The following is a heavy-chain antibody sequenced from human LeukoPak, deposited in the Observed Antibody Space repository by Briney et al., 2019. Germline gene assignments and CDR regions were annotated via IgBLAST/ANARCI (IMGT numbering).Heavy chain of an antibody. J-gene: IGHJ4*02. CDR2: FDPEDGET. Sequence: ASVKVSCKVSGYTLTELSMHWVRQAPGKGVEWMGGFDPEDGETIYAQKFQGRVTMNEDRSTEKAYMELSSLRSEDTAVYYCATSLIAAAGTPGDFDYWGQGTLVTVSS. V-gene: IGHV1-24*01. D-gene: IGHD6-13*01. CDR3: ATSLIAAAGTPGDFDY. CDR1: GYTLTELS.